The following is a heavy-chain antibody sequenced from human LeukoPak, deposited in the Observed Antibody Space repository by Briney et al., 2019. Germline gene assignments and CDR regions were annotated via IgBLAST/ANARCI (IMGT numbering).Heavy chain of an antibody. J-gene: IGHJ6*04. CDR1: GFTFSNYA. V-gene: IGHV3-30*04. D-gene: IGHD3-10*01. Sequence: GGSLRLSCAASGFTFSNYAFHWVRQPPGKGLEWAAVISYEGSVTYYADSVKGRFTISRDNSKNPLALQMNSLRVEDTAVYYCVRDRAPWGGALGGAKGMDVWGEGTTVTVSS. CDR2: ISYEGSVT. CDR3: VRDRAPWGGALGGAKGMDV.